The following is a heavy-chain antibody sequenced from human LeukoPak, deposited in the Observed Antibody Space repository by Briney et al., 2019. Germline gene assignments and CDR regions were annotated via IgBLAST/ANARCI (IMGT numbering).Heavy chain of an antibody. CDR1: GFTFSSYS. CDR2: ISSSSSFI. D-gene: IGHD3-22*01. J-gene: IGHJ4*02. V-gene: IGHV3-21*01. CDR3: ATQDGYDNSGHYGY. Sequence: GGSLRLSCAASGFTFSSYSMNWVSQAPGRGLEWVSSISSSSSFIYYADSLKGRFTISRDNSKNTLYLQMNSLRAEDTAVYYCATQDGYDNSGHYGYWGQGTLVTVSS.